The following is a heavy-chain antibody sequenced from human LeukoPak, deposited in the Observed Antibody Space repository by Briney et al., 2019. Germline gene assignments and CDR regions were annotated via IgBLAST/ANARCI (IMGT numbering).Heavy chain of an antibody. D-gene: IGHD3-3*01. Sequence: PSETLSLTCTVSGGSISSYYWSWIRQPPGKGLEWIGYIYYSGGTNYNPSLQSRVTISVDTSKNQFSLKLSSVTAADTAVYYCARVPRYDFWSGYLYYYYMDVWGKGTTVTVSS. CDR1: GGSISSYY. J-gene: IGHJ6*03. CDR3: ARVPRYDFWSGYLYYYYMDV. V-gene: IGHV4-59*01. CDR2: IYYSGGT.